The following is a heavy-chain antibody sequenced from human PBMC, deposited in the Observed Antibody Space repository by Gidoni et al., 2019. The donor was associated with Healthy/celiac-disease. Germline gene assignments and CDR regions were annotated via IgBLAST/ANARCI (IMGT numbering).Heavy chain of an antibody. V-gene: IGHV3-74*01. Sequence: LRLSCAASGFTFSSYWMHWVRQAPGKGLVWVSRINSDGSSTSYADSVKGRFTISRDNAKNTLNLQMNSLRAEDTAVYYCARGGSGSYPNWFDPWGQGTLVTVSS. CDR3: ARGGSGSYPNWFDP. J-gene: IGHJ5*02. CDR1: GFTFSSYW. D-gene: IGHD1-26*01. CDR2: INSDGSST.